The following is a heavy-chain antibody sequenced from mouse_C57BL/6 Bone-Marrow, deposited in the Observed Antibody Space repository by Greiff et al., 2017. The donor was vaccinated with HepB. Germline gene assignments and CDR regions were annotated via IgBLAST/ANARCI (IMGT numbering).Heavy chain of an antibody. CDR1: GYTFTSYG. V-gene: IGHV1-81*01. Sequence: VQLQQSGAELARPGASVKLSCKASGYTFTSYGISWVKQRTGQGLEWIGEIYPRSGNTYYNEKFKGKATLTADKSSSTAYMELRSLTSEDSAVYFCARGDSNFLGYWGQGTLVTVSA. CDR2: IYPRSGNT. CDR3: ARGDSNFLGY. D-gene: IGHD2-5*01. J-gene: IGHJ3*01.